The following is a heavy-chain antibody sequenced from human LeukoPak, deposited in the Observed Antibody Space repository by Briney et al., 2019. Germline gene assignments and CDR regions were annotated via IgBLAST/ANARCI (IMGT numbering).Heavy chain of an antibody. V-gene: IGHV3-23*01. D-gene: IGHD2-15*01. CDR3: AKFVGRPYYYGMDV. Sequence: GGSLRLPCAASGFTFSSYAMSWVRQASGKGLEWVSAISGSGGSTYYADSVKGRFTISRDNSKNTLYLQMNSLRAEDTAVYYCAKFVGRPYYYGMDVWGQGTTVTVSS. CDR1: GFTFSSYA. J-gene: IGHJ6*02. CDR2: ISGSGGST.